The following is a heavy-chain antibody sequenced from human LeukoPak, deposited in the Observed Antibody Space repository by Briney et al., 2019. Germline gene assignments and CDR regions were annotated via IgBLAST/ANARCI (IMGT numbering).Heavy chain of an antibody. Sequence: ASVKVSCKASVYTFTGYYMHWVRQAPGQGLEWMGWINPNSGGTNYAQKFQGRVTITRDTSISTAYMELSRLRSDDTAVYYCASPLGYCSSTSCYDYYYMDVWGKGTTVTVSS. V-gene: IGHV1-2*02. CDR3: ASPLGYCSSTSCYDYYYMDV. D-gene: IGHD2-2*01. CDR1: VYTFTGYY. CDR2: INPNSGGT. J-gene: IGHJ6*03.